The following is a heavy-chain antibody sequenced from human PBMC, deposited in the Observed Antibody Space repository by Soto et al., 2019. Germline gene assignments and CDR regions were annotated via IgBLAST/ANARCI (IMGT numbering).Heavy chain of an antibody. CDR3: TTGEWFGESSYDDY. CDR1: GFSFRNTY. D-gene: IGHD3-10*01. J-gene: IGHJ4*02. V-gene: IGHV3-15*07. Sequence: GGYLILSCAASGFSFRNTYMNWVRQAPGMGLEWVGRIKSKTDGETTDYAAPVKGRFTISRDDSKNTLYLQMNSLQTEDTALYYCTTGEWFGESSYDDYWGQGALVTVSS. CDR2: IKSKTDGETT.